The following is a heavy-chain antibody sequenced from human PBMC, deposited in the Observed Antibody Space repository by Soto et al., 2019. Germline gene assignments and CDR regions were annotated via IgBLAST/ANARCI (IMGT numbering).Heavy chain of an antibody. D-gene: IGHD2-15*01. CDR2: ISGGGGST. CDR1: GFTFSSFS. Sequence: GGSLRLSCAASGFTFSSFSMSWVRQAPGKGLEWVSTISGGGGSTYYAGSVKGRFTISRDNSKNTLYLQMNSLRAEDTAIYYCARDDVLCDGGRCYGVPLXVWGKGTTVTVSS. V-gene: IGHV3-23*01. CDR3: ARDDVLCDGGRCYGVPLXV. J-gene: IGHJ6*04.